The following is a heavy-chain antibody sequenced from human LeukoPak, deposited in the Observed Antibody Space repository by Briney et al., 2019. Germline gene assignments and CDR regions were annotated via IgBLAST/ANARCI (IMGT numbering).Heavy chain of an antibody. D-gene: IGHD5-12*01. J-gene: IGHJ6*02. Sequence: SETLSLTCAVSGGSLSGYYWSWIRQSPGKGLEWIGEVIHSQSINLNPSLMSLLAIAVDTSKNQFSLRLSSVTAADTAVYFCARGIRGGGMNASGYYRYHYNGLDVWGQGTTVTVSS. V-gene: IGHV4-34*01. CDR1: GGSLSGYY. CDR3: ARGIRGGGMNASGYYRYHYNGLDV. CDR2: VIHSQSI.